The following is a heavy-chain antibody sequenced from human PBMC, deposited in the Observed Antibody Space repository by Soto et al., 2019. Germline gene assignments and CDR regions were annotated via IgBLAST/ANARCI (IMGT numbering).Heavy chain of an antibody. D-gene: IGHD6-13*01. V-gene: IGHV2-5*02. CDR2: IYWDDAK. CDR3: AHGSWSFDY. Sequence: QITLKESGPTLVKPTQTLTLTCTFSGFSLTTSGVGVGWIRQPPGKALEWLAFIYWDDAKRYSPSLKSRLTITKDTSKNQVVLTMTNMDPVDTATYYCAHGSWSFDYWGQGTLVTVSS. CDR1: GFSLTTSGVG. J-gene: IGHJ4*02.